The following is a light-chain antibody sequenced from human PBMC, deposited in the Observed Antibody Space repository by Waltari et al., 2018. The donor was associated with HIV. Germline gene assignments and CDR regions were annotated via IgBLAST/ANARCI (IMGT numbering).Light chain of an antibody. V-gene: IGLV1-47*01. CDR2: RNN. CDR3: AAWDDSLSGRWV. CDR1: SYNHGSNY. J-gene: IGLJ3*02. Sequence: QSVLTQPPSASGTPGQRVTISCSGSSYNHGSNYVYWYQQLPGTAPKLLIDRNNQRPAGVPDRFSGSKSGTSASLAISGLRSEDEADYYCAAWDDSLSGRWVFGGGTKLTVL.